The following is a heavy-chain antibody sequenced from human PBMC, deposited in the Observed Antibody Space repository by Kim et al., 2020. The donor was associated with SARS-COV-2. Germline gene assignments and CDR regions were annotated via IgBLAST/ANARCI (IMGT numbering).Heavy chain of an antibody. J-gene: IGHJ4*02. V-gene: IGHV3-33*01. CDR1: GFTFSSYG. CDR2: IWYDGSNK. CDR3: ARERGVNYYDSPLDY. Sequence: GGSLRLSCAASGFTFSSYGMHWVRQAPGKGLEWVAVIWYDGSNKYYADSVKGRFTISRDNSKNTLYLQMNSLRAEDTAVYYCARERGVNYYDSPLDYWGQGTLVTVSS. D-gene: IGHD3-22*01.